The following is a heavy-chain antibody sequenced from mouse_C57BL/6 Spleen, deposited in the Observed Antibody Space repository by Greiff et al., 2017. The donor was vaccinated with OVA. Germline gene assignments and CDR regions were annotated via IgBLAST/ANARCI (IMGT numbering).Heavy chain of an antibody. CDR3: ARDYYGSSSGY. Sequence: VKLVESGAELARPGASVKMSCKASGYTFTSYTMHWVKQRPGQGLEWIGYINPSSGYTKYNQKFKDKATLTADKSSSTAYMQLSSLTSEDSAVYYCARDYYGSSSGYWGQGTTLTVSS. D-gene: IGHD1-1*01. CDR1: GYTFTSYT. CDR2: INPSSGYT. V-gene: IGHV1-4*01. J-gene: IGHJ2*01.